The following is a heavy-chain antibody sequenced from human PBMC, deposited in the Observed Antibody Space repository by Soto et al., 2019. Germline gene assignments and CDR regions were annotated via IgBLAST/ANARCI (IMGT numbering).Heavy chain of an antibody. CDR2: IKSNGNNI. CDR3: ARDLNGVKVLRYFDWLEPLDY. V-gene: IGHV3-48*01. J-gene: IGHJ4*02. D-gene: IGHD3-9*01. Sequence: GGSLRLSCAASGFTFSNLCMSWVHQAPEKGLEWVSNIKSNGNNIYYVDSVKGRFTISRDNAKNSLYLQMNSLRAEDTAVYYCARDLNGVKVLRYFDWLEPLDYWGQGTLVTVSS. CDR1: GFTFSNLC.